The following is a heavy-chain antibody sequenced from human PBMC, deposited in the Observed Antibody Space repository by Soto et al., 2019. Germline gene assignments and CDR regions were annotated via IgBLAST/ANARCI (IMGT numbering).Heavy chain of an antibody. CDR3: ARGDFVSGDN. CDR1: GGSFSGYY. CDR2: INHSGST. D-gene: IGHD2-15*01. Sequence: PSETLSLTCAVYGGSFSGYYWSWIRQPPGKGLEWIGEINHSGSTNYNPSLKSRVTISVDTSKNQFSLNLSSVTAADTAVYYCARGDFVSGDNWGQGTLVTVSS. V-gene: IGHV4-34*01. J-gene: IGHJ4*02.